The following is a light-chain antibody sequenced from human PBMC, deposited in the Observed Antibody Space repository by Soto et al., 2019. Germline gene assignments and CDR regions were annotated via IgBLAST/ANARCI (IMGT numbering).Light chain of an antibody. Sequence: QSALSQPPSASGSPGQSVTISCTGTSNDVVGHSFVSWYQQRPGKAPKLIIYEVIKRPSGVPDRFSGSNSANTASLTVSGLQSEDEAVYYCTLYTDSNIVIFGGGTQLTVL. CDR2: EVI. CDR3: TLYTDSNIVI. CDR1: SNDVVGHSF. J-gene: IGLJ7*01. V-gene: IGLV2-8*01.